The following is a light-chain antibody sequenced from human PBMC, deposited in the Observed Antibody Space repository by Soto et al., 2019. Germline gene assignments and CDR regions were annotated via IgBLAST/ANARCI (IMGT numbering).Light chain of an antibody. CDR3: QQYGSSPWT. V-gene: IGKV3-20*01. J-gene: IGKJ1*01. CDR1: QSVSSSY. Sequence: EIVLTQSPGTLSLSPGERATLSCRASQSVSSSYLAWYQQKPGHAPRLLIYGASSRATGIPDRFSGSGSVTDFTLTISRLEPEDFAVYYCQQYGSSPWTFGEGTKVEIK. CDR2: GAS.